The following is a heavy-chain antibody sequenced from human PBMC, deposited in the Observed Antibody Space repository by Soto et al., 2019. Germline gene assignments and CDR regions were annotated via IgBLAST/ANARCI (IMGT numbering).Heavy chain of an antibody. J-gene: IGHJ3*02. D-gene: IGHD3-16*02. CDR2: INYRDGT. CDR3: AREIWPGGYDYVWVSYRLGFDI. Sequence: SQTLSLSCTVSVGSSSRVGYYWNWIRHHAVKGLEWIGQINYRDGTYSNPSLKSRVTISIDTSKTQCSLKMSSGTAADTAVYYCAREIWPGGYDYVWVSYRLGFDIWGQGTMVTVSS. CDR1: VGSSSRVGYY. V-gene: IGHV4-31*03.